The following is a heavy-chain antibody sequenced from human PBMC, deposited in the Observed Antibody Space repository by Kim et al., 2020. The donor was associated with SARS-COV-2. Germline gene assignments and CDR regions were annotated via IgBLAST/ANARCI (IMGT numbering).Heavy chain of an antibody. V-gene: IGHV3-15*01. Sequence: DYAAPVKGRFTISRDDSKNTLYLQMNSLKTEDTAVYYCTTEGYSYGSFDYWGQGTLVTVSS. CDR3: TTEGYSYGSFDY. J-gene: IGHJ4*02. D-gene: IGHD5-18*01.